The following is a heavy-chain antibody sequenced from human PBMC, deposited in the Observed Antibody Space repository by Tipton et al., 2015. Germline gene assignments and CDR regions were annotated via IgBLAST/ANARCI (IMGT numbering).Heavy chain of an antibody. J-gene: IGHJ4*02. CDR3: ACQDYDSLTRDYQTVDY. D-gene: IGHD3-9*01. Sequence: TLSLTCTVSGYSISSGYYWGWIRQPPGKGQEWIGSIFHRGDTNYNPSLKSRVTISLDTSKNQFSLKLTSVTAADTAVYYCACQDYDSLTRDYQTVDYWGQGTLVTVSS. CDR1: GYSISSGYY. V-gene: IGHV4-38-2*02. CDR2: IFHRGDT.